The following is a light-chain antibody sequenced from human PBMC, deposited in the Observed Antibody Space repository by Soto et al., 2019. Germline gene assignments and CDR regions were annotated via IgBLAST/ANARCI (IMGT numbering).Light chain of an antibody. J-gene: IGKJ2*01. V-gene: IGKV1-9*01. CDR1: QPIFNY. CDR2: GAS. Sequence: DIKLTQSPIFLSASVGDRVTISCRASQPIFNYLAWYQQKPGKAPNLLIFGASTLQSGVPSRFSGSGSGTEFTLTISSLQPEDFATYYCQQLNSHPRTFGQGTKLEIK. CDR3: QQLNSHPRT.